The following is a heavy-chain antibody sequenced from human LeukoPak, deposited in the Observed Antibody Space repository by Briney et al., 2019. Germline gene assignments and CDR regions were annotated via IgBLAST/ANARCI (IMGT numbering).Heavy chain of an antibody. D-gene: IGHD6-19*01. V-gene: IGHV1-69*13. CDR1: GGSFSSHA. CDR2: ILPIFGTA. Sequence: SVKVSCKASGGSFSSHAISWVRQAPGQGLEGMGGILPIFGTANYAQKFQGRVTITADESTSTAYMELSSLRSEDTAVYYCASGKAVAGPYYFDYWGQGTLVTVSS. CDR3: ASGKAVAGPYYFDY. J-gene: IGHJ4*02.